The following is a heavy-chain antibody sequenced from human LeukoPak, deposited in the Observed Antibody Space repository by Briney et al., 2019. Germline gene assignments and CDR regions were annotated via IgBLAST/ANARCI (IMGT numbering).Heavy chain of an antibody. J-gene: IGHJ4*02. V-gene: IGHV5-51*01. CDR1: GYIFTSYW. CDR3: AREGTMVAIDY. Sequence: GASVKVSCKASGYIFTSYWIGWVRQMPGKGLEWMGIIYPGDSDTRYSPSFQGQVTISADKSISTAYLQWSSLKASDTAMYYCAREGTMVAIDYWGQGTLVTVSS. CDR2: IYPGDSDT. D-gene: IGHD3-10*01.